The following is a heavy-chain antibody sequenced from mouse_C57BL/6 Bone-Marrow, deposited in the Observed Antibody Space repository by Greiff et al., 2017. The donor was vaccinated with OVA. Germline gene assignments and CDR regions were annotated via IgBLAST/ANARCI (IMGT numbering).Heavy chain of an antibody. Sequence: VQLQQPGAELVKPGASVKLSCKASGYTFTSYWMHWVKQRPGRGLEWIGRIDPNSGGTKYNEKFKSKATLTVDKPSSTAYMQRSSLTSGDSAVYYCAREGAYYSNYWYFDVWGTGTTVTVSS. V-gene: IGHV1-72*01. D-gene: IGHD2-5*01. CDR1: GYTFTSYW. J-gene: IGHJ1*03. CDR2: IDPNSGGT. CDR3: AREGAYYSNYWYFDV.